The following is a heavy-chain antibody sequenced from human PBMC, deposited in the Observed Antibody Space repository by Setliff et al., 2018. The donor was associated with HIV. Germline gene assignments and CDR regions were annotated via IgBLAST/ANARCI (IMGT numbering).Heavy chain of an antibody. V-gene: IGHV1-18*01. D-gene: IGHD6-19*01. CDR3: ARDRRAVAGTPPDAFDI. CDR2: ISTYNGNT. J-gene: IGHJ3*02. Sequence: ASVKVSCKASGYTFTNYDISWVRQAPGQGLEWMGWISTYNGNTNYAQKLQGRVTMTTDTSTSTAYMGLRSLRSDDTAVYYCARDRRAVAGTPPDAFDIWGQGTMVTVSS. CDR1: GYTFTNYD.